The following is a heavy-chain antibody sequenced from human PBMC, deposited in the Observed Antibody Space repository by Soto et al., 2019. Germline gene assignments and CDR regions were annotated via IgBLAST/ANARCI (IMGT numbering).Heavy chain of an antibody. CDR2: IYYSGST. V-gene: IGHV4-39*01. CDR1: GGSISSSSYY. D-gene: IGHD3-22*01. CDR3: ARRYYDSSGYYNSDVYYFDY. Sequence: PSETLSLTCTVSGGSISSSSYYWGWIRQPPGKGLEWIGSIYYSGSTYYNPSLKSRVTISVDTSKTQFALKLSSVTAADTAVYYCARRYYDSSGYYNSDVYYFDYWGQGALVT. J-gene: IGHJ4*02.